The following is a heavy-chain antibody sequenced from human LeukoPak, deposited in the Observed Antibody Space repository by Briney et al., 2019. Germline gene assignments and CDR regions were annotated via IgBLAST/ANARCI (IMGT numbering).Heavy chain of an antibody. CDR2: IYPGDSDP. CDR1: GYTVTTYL. V-gene: IGHV5-51*01. J-gene: IGHJ4*02. Sequence: GEPLKISCKGFGYTVTTYLIGWVRQIPGKGLGWMGIIYPGDSDPRYSPSFQGQVTISADKSISTAYLQWSSLKASDTAMYYCARHGVGSSWFGFDYWGQGTLVTVSS. D-gene: IGHD6-13*01. CDR3: ARHGVGSSWFGFDY.